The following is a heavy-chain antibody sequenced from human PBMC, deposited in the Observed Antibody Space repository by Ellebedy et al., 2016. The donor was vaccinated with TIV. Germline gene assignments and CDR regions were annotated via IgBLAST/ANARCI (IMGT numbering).Heavy chain of an antibody. J-gene: IGHJ4*02. Sequence: GGSLRLXXAVSGLTFDDYAMHWVRQAPGKGLEWVSGISWNSGSIDYADSVKGRFTISRDNAKNSLYLQMNSLRAEDTAFYYCVQAGGFLSGWYNYWGQGALVAVSS. V-gene: IGHV3-9*01. CDR2: ISWNSGSI. D-gene: IGHD6-19*01. CDR3: VQAGGFLSGWYNY. CDR1: GLTFDDYA.